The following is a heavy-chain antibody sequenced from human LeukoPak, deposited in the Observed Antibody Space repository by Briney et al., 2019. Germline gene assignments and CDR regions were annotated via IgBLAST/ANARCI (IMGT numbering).Heavy chain of an antibody. CDR3: AKDLGKGDLWFDP. J-gene: IGHJ5*02. D-gene: IGHD3-16*01. V-gene: IGHV3-33*06. CDR2: IWYDGSNK. Sequence: PGRSLRLSCAASVFTFSSYGMHWVRQAPGKGLEWVAVIWYDGSNKYYADSVKGRFTISRDNSKNTLYLQMNSLRAEDTAVYYCAKDLGKGDLWFDPWGQGTLVTVSS. CDR1: VFTFSSYG.